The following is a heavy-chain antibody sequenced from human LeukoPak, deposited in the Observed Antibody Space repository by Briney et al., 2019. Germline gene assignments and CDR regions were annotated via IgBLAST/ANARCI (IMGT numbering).Heavy chain of an antibody. CDR1: GFTVSSNY. CDR3: ARSLYYYDSSGYYYY. Sequence: GGSLRLSCAASGFTVSSNYMSWVRQAPGKGLEWVSVISTSGSTYYADSVKGRFTISRDNSKNTLYLQMHSPRPEDTAVYYCARSLYYYDSSGYYYYWGQGTLVTVSS. CDR2: ISTSGST. J-gene: IGHJ4*02. D-gene: IGHD3-22*01. V-gene: IGHV3-66*02.